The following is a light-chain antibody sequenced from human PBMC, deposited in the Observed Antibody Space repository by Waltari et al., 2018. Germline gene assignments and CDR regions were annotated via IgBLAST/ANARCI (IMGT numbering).Light chain of an antibody. CDR1: QSVSSY. Sequence: DIVLTQSPATLSFSPGERAHHACRASQSVSSYLGWYQQKPGQAPRLLIYDASTRATGVPGRFSGSGSGTDFTLTISSLEPEDFAIYYCQQRSTWPILTFGGGTKVEIK. V-gene: IGKV3-11*01. CDR2: DAS. CDR3: QQRSTWPILT. J-gene: IGKJ4*01.